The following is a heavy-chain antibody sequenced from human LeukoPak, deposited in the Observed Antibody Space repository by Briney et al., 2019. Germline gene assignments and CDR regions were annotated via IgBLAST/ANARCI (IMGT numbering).Heavy chain of an antibody. D-gene: IGHD4-17*01. CDR2: IYYSGNT. Sequence: SETLSLTCTVSGDSISRYYWSWIRQSPGKGLEWIGYIYYSGNTNYNPSLKSRVTISVDTSKNQISLKLTSVTAADTAVYYCARLQATVSIHSYFDYWGQGTLVTVSS. CDR3: ARLQATVSIHSYFDY. V-gene: IGHV4-59*01. CDR1: GDSISRYY. J-gene: IGHJ4*02.